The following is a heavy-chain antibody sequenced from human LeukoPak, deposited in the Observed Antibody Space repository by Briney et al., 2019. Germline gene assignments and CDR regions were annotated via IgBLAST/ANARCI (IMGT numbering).Heavy chain of an antibody. Sequence: SDTLSLTCTVSIRSISSSSNYWDSVRQPPPKVLEWIACFYYSGSTYYNPSLKSRVTISVDASKNHISLKLSSVTAADTAVYYCAKHSRSGDSGYGNAFHIWGQGTMVTVSS. CDR1: IRSISSSSNY. J-gene: IGHJ3*02. CDR2: FYYSGST. CDR3: AKHSRSGDSGYGNAFHI. V-gene: IGHV4-39*01. D-gene: IGHD5-12*01.